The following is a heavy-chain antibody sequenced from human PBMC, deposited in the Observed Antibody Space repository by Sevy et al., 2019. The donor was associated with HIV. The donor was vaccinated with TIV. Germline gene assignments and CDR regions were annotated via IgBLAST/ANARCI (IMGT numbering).Heavy chain of an antibody. CDR1: GFTFSDYW. Sequence: GGSLRLSCAASGFTFSDYWMSWVRQSPGKGLEWVATIKQDESEKYYVDSVKGRFAISRDNVKNSVSLQMNGLRVEDTALYYCAREVGGFNWRPYYFDSWGQGTLVTVSS. CDR3: AREVGGFNWRPYYFDS. V-gene: IGHV3-7*01. CDR2: IKQDESEK. D-gene: IGHD3-3*01. J-gene: IGHJ4*02.